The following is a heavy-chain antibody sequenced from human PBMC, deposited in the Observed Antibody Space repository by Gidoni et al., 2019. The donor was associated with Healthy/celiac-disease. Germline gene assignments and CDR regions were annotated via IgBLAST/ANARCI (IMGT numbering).Heavy chain of an antibody. Sequence: QVQLVQSGAEVKKPGSSVKVSCKASGGTFSSYAISWVRQAPGQGLEWMGRIIPILGIANYAQKFQGRVTITADKSTSTAYMELSSLRSEDTAVYYCARDLFNYYGSGSYYGGGFDYWGQGTLVTVSS. D-gene: IGHD3-10*01. V-gene: IGHV1-69*04. J-gene: IGHJ4*02. CDR1: GGTFSSYA. CDR2: IIPILGIA. CDR3: ARDLFNYYGSGSYYGGGFDY.